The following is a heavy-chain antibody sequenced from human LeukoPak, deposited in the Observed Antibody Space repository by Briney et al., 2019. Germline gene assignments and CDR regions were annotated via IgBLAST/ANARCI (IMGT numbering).Heavy chain of an antibody. Sequence: GGSLRLSCAASGFTFSSYAMSWVRQAPGKGLEWVSAISGSGGSTYYAGSVKGRFTISRDNSKNTLYLQMNSLRAEDTAVYYCAKDAALWFGESPAGTIDYWGQGTLVTVS. D-gene: IGHD3-10*01. CDR2: ISGSGGST. V-gene: IGHV3-23*01. CDR1: GFTFSSYA. J-gene: IGHJ4*02. CDR3: AKDAALWFGESPAGTIDY.